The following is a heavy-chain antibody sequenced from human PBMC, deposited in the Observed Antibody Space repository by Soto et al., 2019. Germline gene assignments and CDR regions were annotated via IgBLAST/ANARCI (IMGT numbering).Heavy chain of an antibody. V-gene: IGHV5-51*01. D-gene: IGHD6-6*01. CDR1: GYSFTSYW. Sequence: CKGSGYSFTSYWIGWVRQMPGKGLEWMGIIYPGDSDTRYSPSFQGQVTISADKSISTAYLQWSSLKASDTAVYYCARDRGYPSIAARSSYYYYYYGMDVWGQGTTVTVSS. CDR3: ARDRGYPSIAARSSYYYYYYGMDV. CDR2: IYPGDSDT. J-gene: IGHJ6*02.